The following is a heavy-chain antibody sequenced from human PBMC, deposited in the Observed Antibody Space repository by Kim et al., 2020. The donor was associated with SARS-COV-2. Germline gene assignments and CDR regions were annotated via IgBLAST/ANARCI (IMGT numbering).Heavy chain of an antibody. CDR1: GYTFTGYY. Sequence: ASVKVSCKASGYTFTGYYMHWVRQAPGQGLEWMGWINPNSGGTNYAQKFQGRVTMTRDTSISTAYMELSRLRSDDTAVYYCARGVFRSSTSCYNYWGQGTLVTVSS. V-gene: IGHV1-2*02. D-gene: IGHD2-2*02. CDR2: INPNSGGT. CDR3: ARGVFRSSTSCYNY. J-gene: IGHJ4*02.